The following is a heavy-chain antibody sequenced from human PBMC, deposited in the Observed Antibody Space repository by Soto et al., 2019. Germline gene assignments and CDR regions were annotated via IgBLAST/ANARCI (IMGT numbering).Heavy chain of an antibody. V-gene: IGHV4-59*01. CDR3: ARLGVYGMAV. J-gene: IGHJ6*02. CDR1: GGSISSYY. Sequence: SETLSLTCTVSGGSISSYYWSWIRQPPGKGLEWIGYIYYSGSTNYNPSLKSRVTISVDTSKNQFSLKLSSATAADTAVYYCARLGVYGMAVWGQGTTVTVSS. CDR2: IYYSGST.